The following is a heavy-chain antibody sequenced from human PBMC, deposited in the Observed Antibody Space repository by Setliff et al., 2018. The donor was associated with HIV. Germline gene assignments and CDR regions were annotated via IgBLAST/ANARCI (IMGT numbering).Heavy chain of an antibody. V-gene: IGHV1-3*01. CDR1: GDTFSSDA. Sequence: ASVKVSCKASGDTFSSDAFSWVRQAPGQRLEWMGWINAGNGNTKYSQKFQGRVSITRDTSASKAYLELSSLRSEDTAVYYCARGRLRNYFDYWGQGTLVTVSS. CDR2: INAGNGNT. J-gene: IGHJ4*02. D-gene: IGHD2-8*01. CDR3: ARGRLRNYFDY.